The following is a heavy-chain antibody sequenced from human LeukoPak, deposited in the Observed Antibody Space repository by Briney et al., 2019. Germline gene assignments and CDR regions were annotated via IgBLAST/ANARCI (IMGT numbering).Heavy chain of an antibody. D-gene: IGHD3-22*01. V-gene: IGHV6-1*01. CDR3: ARAGDRSGYYPDY. J-gene: IGHJ4*02. CDR1: GDSVSSNSAA. CDR2: TYYRSRWFN. Sequence: SQTLSLTCAISGDSVSSNSAAWNWIRQSPSRGLEWLGRTYYRSRWFNDYAVSVKSRITINPDTSKNQFSLQLNSVTPEDTAVYYCARAGDRSGYYPDYWGQGTLVTVSS.